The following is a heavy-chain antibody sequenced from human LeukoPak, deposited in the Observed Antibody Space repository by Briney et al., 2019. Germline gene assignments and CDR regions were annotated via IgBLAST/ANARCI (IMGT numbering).Heavy chain of an antibody. V-gene: IGHV1-24*01. Sequence: ASVKVSCKVSGYTLTELSMHWVRQAPRKGLERIGGFDPEDGETIYAQKFQGRVTMTEDTSTVTAYMDLSSLRSEDTAVYYCATVGSSGHSYDRGHNWFDPWGQGTLVIVSS. CDR1: GYTLTELS. J-gene: IGHJ5*02. D-gene: IGHD5-18*01. CDR3: ATVGSSGHSYDRGHNWFDP. CDR2: FDPEDGET.